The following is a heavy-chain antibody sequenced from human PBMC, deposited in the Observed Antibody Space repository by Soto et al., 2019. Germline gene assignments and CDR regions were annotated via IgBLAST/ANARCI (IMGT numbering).Heavy chain of an antibody. CDR2: MNPNTGNS. Sequence: ASVKVSCKASGYTFTSSDINWVRQAPGQGLEWMGWMNPNTGNSGFAQKFQGRVTISRDNSKNTLYLQMNSLRAEDTAVYYCASDDSGSYYYYYYGMDVWGQGTTVTVSS. J-gene: IGHJ6*02. CDR3: ASDDSGSYYYYYYGMDV. CDR1: GYTFTSSD. V-gene: IGHV1-8*01. D-gene: IGHD1-26*01.